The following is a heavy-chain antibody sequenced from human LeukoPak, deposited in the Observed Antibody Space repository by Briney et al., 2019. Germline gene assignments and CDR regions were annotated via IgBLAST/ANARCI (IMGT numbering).Heavy chain of an antibody. D-gene: IGHD6-13*01. Sequence: ASVKVSCKASGGTFSSYAISWVRQAPGQGLEWMGGIIPIFGTANYAQKFQGRVTITTDESTSTAYMELRSLRSDDTAVYYCARSYFKIAAEAKNFDYWGQGTLVTVSS. V-gene: IGHV1-69*05. CDR2: IIPIFGTA. J-gene: IGHJ4*02. CDR3: ARSYFKIAAEAKNFDY. CDR1: GGTFSSYA.